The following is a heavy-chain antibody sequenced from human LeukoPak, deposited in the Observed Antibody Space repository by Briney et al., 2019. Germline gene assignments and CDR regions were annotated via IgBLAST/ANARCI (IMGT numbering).Heavy chain of an antibody. D-gene: IGHD3-16*02. Sequence: PSETLSLTCAVYGGSFSDYYWSWIRQPPGKGLEWIGEINHSGSTNYNPSLKSRVTISVDTSKNQFSLKLSSVTAADTAVYYCARLQPNYVWGSYHWFDPWGQGTLVTVSS. CDR1: GGSFSDYY. V-gene: IGHV4-34*01. CDR2: INHSGST. CDR3: ARLQPNYVWGSYHWFDP. J-gene: IGHJ5*02.